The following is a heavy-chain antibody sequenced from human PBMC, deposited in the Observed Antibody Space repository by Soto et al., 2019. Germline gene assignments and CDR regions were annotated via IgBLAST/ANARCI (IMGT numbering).Heavy chain of an antibody. Sequence: PGGSLRLSCASSGFSFSSNSMNWVRQAPGRGLEWISYISSSSSNIYYADSVKDRFTISRDNAKNSLYLQMNSLRAEDTAVYYCARDISVYFFNYWGQGALVTVSS. CDR1: GFSFSSNS. D-gene: IGHD3-10*01. J-gene: IGHJ4*02. CDR3: ARDISVYFFNY. CDR2: ISSSSSNI. V-gene: IGHV3-48*01.